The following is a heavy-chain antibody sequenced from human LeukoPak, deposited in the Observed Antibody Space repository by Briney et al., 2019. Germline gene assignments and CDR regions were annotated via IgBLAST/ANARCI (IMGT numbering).Heavy chain of an antibody. Sequence: GGSLRLSCAASGFTFSSYGMHWVRQAPGKGLEWVAVISYDGSNKYYADSVKGRFTISRDNAKNSLYLQMNSLRAEDTALYYCTRGQHDVDYWGQGTLVTVSS. CDR1: GFTFSSYG. V-gene: IGHV3-30*03. D-gene: IGHD1-1*01. CDR2: ISYDGSNK. J-gene: IGHJ4*02. CDR3: TRGQHDVDY.